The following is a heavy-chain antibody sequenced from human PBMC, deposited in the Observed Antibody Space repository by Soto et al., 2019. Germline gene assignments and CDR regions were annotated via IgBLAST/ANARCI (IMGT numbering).Heavy chain of an antibody. CDR3: ARDGEPAPYYYGMDV. V-gene: IGHV1-46*01. Sequence: ASVKVSCKASGYTFTIYYMHWVRQAPGQGLEWMGIINPSGGSTSYAQKFQGRVTMTRDTSTSTVYMELSSLRSEDTAVYYCARDGEPAPYYYGMDVWGQGTTVTVSS. D-gene: IGHD1-26*01. CDR1: GYTFTIYY. J-gene: IGHJ6*02. CDR2: INPSGGST.